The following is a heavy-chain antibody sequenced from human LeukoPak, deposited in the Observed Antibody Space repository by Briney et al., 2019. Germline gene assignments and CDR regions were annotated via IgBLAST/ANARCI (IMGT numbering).Heavy chain of an antibody. V-gene: IGHV3-33*01. J-gene: IGHJ4*02. Sequence: GRSLRLSCAASGFTFSSYGMHWVRQAPGKGLEWVAVIWYDGSNKYYADSVKGRFTISRDNSKNTLYLQMNSLRAEDTAVYYCARSYGSGNDFDYRGPRTPVTLSS. D-gene: IGHD3-10*01. CDR3: ARSYGSGNDFDY. CDR1: GFTFSSYG. CDR2: IWYDGSNK.